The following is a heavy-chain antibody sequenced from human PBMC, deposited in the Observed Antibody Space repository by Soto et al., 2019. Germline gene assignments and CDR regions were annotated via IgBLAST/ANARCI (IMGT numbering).Heavy chain of an antibody. CDR2: ITGDSEYK. V-gene: IGHV3-21*06. Sequence: GGSLRLSCVVSGVSFSDYSMNWVRQAPGKGLEWVSLITGDSEYKYYAGSVKGRFTVSRDNAKNSLYLQMNSLTVEDTAVYYCARSGELLQTFDSWGQGALVTVSS. CDR1: GVSFSDYS. CDR3: ARSGELLQTFDS. J-gene: IGHJ4*02. D-gene: IGHD1-26*01.